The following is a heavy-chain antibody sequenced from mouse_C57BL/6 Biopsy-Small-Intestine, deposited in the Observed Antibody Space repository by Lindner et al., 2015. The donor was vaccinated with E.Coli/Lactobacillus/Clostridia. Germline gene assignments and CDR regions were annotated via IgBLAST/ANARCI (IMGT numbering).Heavy chain of an antibody. D-gene: IGHD2-4*01. V-gene: IGHV5-17*01. CDR2: ISSGSSTI. CDR1: GFTFSDYG. Sequence: VQLQESGGGLVKPGGSLKLSCAASGFTFSDYGMHWVRQAPEKGLEWVAYISSGSSTIYYADTVKGRFTISRDNAKNTLFLQMTSLRSEDTAMYYCARIYYDYSYYYAMDYWGQGTSVTVSS. CDR3: ARIYYDYSYYYAMDY. J-gene: IGHJ4*01.